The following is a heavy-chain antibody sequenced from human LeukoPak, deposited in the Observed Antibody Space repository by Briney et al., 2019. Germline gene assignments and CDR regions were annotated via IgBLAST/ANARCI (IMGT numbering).Heavy chain of an antibody. CDR1: GFTFDDYA. Sequence: PGGSLRLSCAASGFTFDDYAMHWGRQAPGKGLEWVSGISWNSGSIGYADSVKGRFTISRENAKNSLYLQMNSLRAEDTALYYCAKLPISYDSSGYYSDADYWGQGTLVTVSS. CDR2: ISWNSGSI. D-gene: IGHD3-22*01. J-gene: IGHJ4*02. V-gene: IGHV3-9*01. CDR3: AKLPISYDSSGYYSDADY.